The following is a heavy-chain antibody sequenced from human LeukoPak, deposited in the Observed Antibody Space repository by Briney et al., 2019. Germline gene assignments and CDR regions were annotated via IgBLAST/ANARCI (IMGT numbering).Heavy chain of an antibody. J-gene: IGHJ4*02. D-gene: IGHD4-11*01. CDR2: ISYDGSNK. V-gene: IGHV3-30*18. CDR3: AKGLPSNSQRGYFDY. CDR1: GFTFSNYG. Sequence: PGGSLRLSCAASGFTFSNYGMHWVRQAPGKGLEWVAVISYDGSNKYYGDSVKGRFTISRDNSKNTVFLQMNSLRAEDTAIYYCAKGLPSNSQRGYFDYWGQGTLVTVSS.